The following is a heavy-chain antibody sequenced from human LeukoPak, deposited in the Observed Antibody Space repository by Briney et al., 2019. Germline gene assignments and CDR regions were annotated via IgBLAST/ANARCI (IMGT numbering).Heavy chain of an antibody. D-gene: IGHD3-22*01. V-gene: IGHV4-4*07. CDR1: GGSISSYY. CDR3: ARVSRVVVIYGMDV. CDR2: IYTSGST. J-gene: IGHJ6*02. Sequence: SETLSLTCTVSGGSISSYYWSWIRQPAGKGLEWIGRIYTSGSTNYNPSLKSRVTMSVDTSKNQFSLKLSSVTAADTAVYYCARVSRVVVIYGMDVWGQGTTVTVSS.